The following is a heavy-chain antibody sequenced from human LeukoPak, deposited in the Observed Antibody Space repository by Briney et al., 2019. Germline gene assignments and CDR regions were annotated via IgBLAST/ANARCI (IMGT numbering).Heavy chain of an antibody. Sequence: ASVKLSCKASVGTFSSYAISWVRQAPGQGLEWVGGMIPIFGTENYAQKFQGRVTITTDESTSTAYMELSSLRSEDTAVYYCARAPHPYSSSWYVGGYYFDYWGQGTLVTVSS. CDR1: VGTFSSYA. V-gene: IGHV1-69*05. J-gene: IGHJ4*02. CDR2: MIPIFGTE. D-gene: IGHD6-13*01. CDR3: ARAPHPYSSSWYVGGYYFDY.